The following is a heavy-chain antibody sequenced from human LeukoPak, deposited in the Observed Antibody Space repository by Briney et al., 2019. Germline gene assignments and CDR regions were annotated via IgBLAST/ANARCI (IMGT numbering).Heavy chain of an antibody. CDR1: GFTFHNYE. CDR3: ARDLISSSGMDV. CDR2: ISNSDSTI. D-gene: IGHD2/OR15-2a*01. J-gene: IGHJ6*02. Sequence: GGSLRLSCSASGFTFHNYEVNWVRQAPGKWLDWVSYISNSDSTIYYADSVKGRFTISRDNAKNSLYLQMNSLRAEDTAVYYCARDLISSSGMDVWGQGTTVTVSS. V-gene: IGHV3-48*03.